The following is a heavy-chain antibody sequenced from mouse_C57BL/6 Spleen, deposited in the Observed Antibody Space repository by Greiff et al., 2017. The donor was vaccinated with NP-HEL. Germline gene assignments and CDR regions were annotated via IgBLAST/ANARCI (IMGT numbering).Heavy chain of an antibody. CDR3: ARDWDGYYFDY. D-gene: IGHD4-1*01. CDR2: IHPNSGST. V-gene: IGHV1-64*01. Sequence: QVQLHQPGAELVKPGASVKLSCKASGYTFTSYWMHWVKQRPGQGLEWIGMIHPNSGSTNYNEKFKSKATLTVDKSSSTAYMQLSSLTSEDSAVYYCARDWDGYYFDYWGQGTTLTVSS. J-gene: IGHJ2*01. CDR1: GYTFTSYW.